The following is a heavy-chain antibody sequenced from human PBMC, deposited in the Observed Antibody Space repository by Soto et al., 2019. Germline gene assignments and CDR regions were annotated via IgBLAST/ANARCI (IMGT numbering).Heavy chain of an antibody. CDR1: GGTFSSYA. D-gene: IGHD2-21*02. Sequence: SVKVSCKASGGTFSSYAISWVRQAPGQGLEWMGGIIPIFGTANYAQKFQGRVTITADKSTSTAYMELSSLRSEDAAVYYCASPLVVTAIPGAFDIWGQGTMVTVSS. J-gene: IGHJ3*02. CDR3: ASPLVVTAIPGAFDI. CDR2: IIPIFGTA. V-gene: IGHV1-69*06.